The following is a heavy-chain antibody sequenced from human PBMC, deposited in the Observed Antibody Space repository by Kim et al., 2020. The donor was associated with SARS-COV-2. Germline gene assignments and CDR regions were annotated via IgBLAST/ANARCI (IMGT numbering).Heavy chain of an antibody. Sequence: GGSLRLSCAASGFTVSSNYMSWVRQAPGKGLEWVSVIYSGGSTYYADSVKGRFTISRDNSKNTLYLQMNSLRAEDTAVYYCARSAPDDYSNSGPFDYWGQGTLVTVSS. CDR2: IYSGGST. J-gene: IGHJ4*02. CDR1: GFTVSSNY. CDR3: ARSAPDDYSNSGPFDY. V-gene: IGHV3-53*01. D-gene: IGHD4-4*01.